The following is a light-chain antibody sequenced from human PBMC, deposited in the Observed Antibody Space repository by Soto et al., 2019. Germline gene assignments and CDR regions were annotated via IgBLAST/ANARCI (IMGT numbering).Light chain of an antibody. CDR3: QQSYSSPYT. CDR1: QSIGTY. CDR2: GTS. V-gene: IGKV1-39*01. Sequence: DIQMTQSPSSLSASVGDRVTITCRASQSIGTYVNWYQQKPGKAPNLLIFGTSSLQSGVPSRFVGSGSGTDFTLTISSLRPEDFTAYHCQQSYSSPYTFGQGTKLEIK. J-gene: IGKJ2*01.